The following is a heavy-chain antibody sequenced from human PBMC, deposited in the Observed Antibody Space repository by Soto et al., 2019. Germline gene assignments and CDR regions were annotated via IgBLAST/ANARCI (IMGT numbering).Heavy chain of an antibody. CDR3: AHRTTSYTLDV. V-gene: IGHV4-4*02. CDR1: GGSIRGHYW. J-gene: IGHJ6*02. Sequence: QVQLQESGPGLVKPSGTLSLTCAVSGGSIRGHYWWSWVRQTPGKGLEWIGETYHGGATYYNPSLKSRVTISTDESKNLLSLKLNFVAGADTAVYYCAHRTTSYTLDVWGQGTTVTVSS. D-gene: IGHD1-1*01. CDR2: TYHGGAT.